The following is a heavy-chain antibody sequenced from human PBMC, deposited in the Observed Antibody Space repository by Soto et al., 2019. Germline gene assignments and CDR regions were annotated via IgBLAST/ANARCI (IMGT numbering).Heavy chain of an antibody. Sequence: EVQLVESGGGLVQPGGSLRLSCAASGFTFSTWMHWVRQAPGKGLVWVSRINNDGSSTTYADSVKGRFTISRDNAKNTLYLQMNSLRAEDTAVYYCARSYGGNLPFSYWGQGTLVTVSS. V-gene: IGHV3-74*01. CDR3: ARSYGGNLPFSY. CDR2: INNDGSST. CDR1: GFTFSTW. J-gene: IGHJ4*02. D-gene: IGHD2-15*01.